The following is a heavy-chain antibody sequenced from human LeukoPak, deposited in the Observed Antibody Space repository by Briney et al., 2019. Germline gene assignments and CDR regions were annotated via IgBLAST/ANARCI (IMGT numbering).Heavy chain of an antibody. V-gene: IGHV3-7*01. CDR3: ARDTYNDSSGYPEY. Sequence: GGSLRLSCAASGFTFSYYWMSWVRQAPGKGLEWVANIKQDGSEKYYVDSVKGRFTISRDNVKNPLYLRMNSLRAEDTAVYYCARDTYNDSSGYPEYWGQGTLVTVSS. CDR1: GFTFSYYW. J-gene: IGHJ4*02. CDR2: IKQDGSEK. D-gene: IGHD3-22*01.